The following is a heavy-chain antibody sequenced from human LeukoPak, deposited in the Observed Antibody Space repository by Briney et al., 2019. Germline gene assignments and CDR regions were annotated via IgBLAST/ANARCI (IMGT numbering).Heavy chain of an antibody. CDR3: ARLPRHYSSSYWYYFDY. D-gene: IGHD3-22*01. J-gene: IGHJ4*02. Sequence: GGSLRLSCAASGFTFSDYYMSWIRQAPGKGLEWVSYISSSGSTIYYADSVKGRFTISRDNAKNSLYLQMNSLRAEDTALYYCARLPRHYSSSYWYYFDYWGQGTLVTVSS. CDR1: GFTFSDYY. CDR2: ISSSGSTI. V-gene: IGHV3-11*01.